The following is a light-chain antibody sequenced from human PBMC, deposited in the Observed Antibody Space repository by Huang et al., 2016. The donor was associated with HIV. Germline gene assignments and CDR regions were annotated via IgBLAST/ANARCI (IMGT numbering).Light chain of an antibody. CDR3: QQLHNSPYT. Sequence: DIQMTQSPSTLSASIGDRVPITCRASQSLSGWLAWYQQRPGNAPNLLISKASSLQSGVPPRFSGSGPGTDFILTISSLQPDDCATYYCQQLHNSPYTFGQGTKLEIK. CDR1: QSLSGW. V-gene: IGKV1-5*03. J-gene: IGKJ2*01. CDR2: KAS.